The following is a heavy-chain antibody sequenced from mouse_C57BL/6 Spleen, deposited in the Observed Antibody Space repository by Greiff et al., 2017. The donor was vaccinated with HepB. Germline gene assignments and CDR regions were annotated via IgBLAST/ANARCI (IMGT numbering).Heavy chain of an antibody. Sequence: QVQLQQPGAELVKPGASVKLSCKASGYTFTSYWMHWVKQRPGQGLVWIGMIHPNSGSTNYNEKFKSKATLTVDKSSSTAYMQLSSLTSEDSAVYYCAPITTVGRVYFDYWGQGTTLTVSS. CDR1: GYTFTSYW. CDR2: IHPNSGST. CDR3: APITTVGRVYFDY. V-gene: IGHV1-64*01. J-gene: IGHJ2*01. D-gene: IGHD1-1*01.